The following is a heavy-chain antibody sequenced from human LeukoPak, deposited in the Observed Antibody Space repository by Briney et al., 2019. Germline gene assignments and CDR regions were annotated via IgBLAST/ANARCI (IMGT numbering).Heavy chain of an antibody. V-gene: IGHV1-69*13. CDR2: IIPIFGTA. J-gene: IGHJ5*02. CDR1: GGTFSSYA. D-gene: IGHD6-19*01. CDR3: ARDPFRIAVAGNVEYNWFDP. Sequence: SVKVSCKASGGTFSSYAISWVRQAPGQGLEWMGGIIPIFGTANYAQKFQGRVTITADGSTSTAYMELSSLRSEDTAVYYCARDPFRIAVAGNVEYNWFDPWGQGTLVTVSS.